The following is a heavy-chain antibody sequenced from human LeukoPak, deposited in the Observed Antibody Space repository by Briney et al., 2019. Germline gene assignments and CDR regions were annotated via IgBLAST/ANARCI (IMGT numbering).Heavy chain of an antibody. Sequence: GYYWSWIRQAPGKGLEWVSYISSSGSTIYHADSVKGRFTISRDNAKNSLYLQMNSLRAEDTAVYYCARGYGTGNLWGQGTLVTVSS. CDR2: ISSSGSTI. V-gene: IGHV3-11*01. D-gene: IGHD3-10*01. CDR3: ARGYGTGNL. J-gene: IGHJ5*02. CDR1: GYY.